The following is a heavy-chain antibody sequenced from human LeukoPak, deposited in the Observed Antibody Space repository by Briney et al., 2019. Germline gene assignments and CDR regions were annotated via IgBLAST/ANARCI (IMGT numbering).Heavy chain of an antibody. CDR3: ARDSRSDITMVRGVPNWFDP. CDR1: GFTFSSYS. J-gene: IGHJ5*02. Sequence: GGSLRLSCAASGFTFSSYSMNWVRQAPGKGLEWVSSISSSSSYIYYADSVKGRFTISRDNAKNSLYLQMNSLRAEDTAVYYCARDSRSDITMVRGVPNWFDPWGQGTLVTVSS. CDR2: ISSSSSYI. D-gene: IGHD3-10*01. V-gene: IGHV3-21*01.